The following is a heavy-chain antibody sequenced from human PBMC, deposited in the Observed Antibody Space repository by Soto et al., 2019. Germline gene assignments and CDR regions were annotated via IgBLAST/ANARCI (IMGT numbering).Heavy chain of an antibody. J-gene: IGHJ4*02. V-gene: IGHV1-2*04. CDR3: TSRQGPDSSGYYCDY. CDR1: GYTFTGYY. D-gene: IGHD3-22*01. CDR2: INSRTGVT. Sequence: ASVKVSCKASGYTFTGYYMHWVRQVPGQGLEWMGWINSRTGVTNYAQKFQGWVTMTRDTSISIAYLQMNSLKTEATAVYYCTSRQGPDSSGYYCDYWGQGTLVTVSS.